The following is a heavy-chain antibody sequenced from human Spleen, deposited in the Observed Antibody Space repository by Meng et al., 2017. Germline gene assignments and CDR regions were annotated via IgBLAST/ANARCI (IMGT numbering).Heavy chain of an antibody. V-gene: IGHV3-23*03. J-gene: IGHJ6*02. CDR3: ARDRFGSGDYYGMDV. Sequence: GESLKISCAASGFTFSSYAMSWVRQAPGKGLEWVSIIYSGGSTYADSVKGRFTISRDNANNLLYLQMNSLRAEDTGVYYCARDRFGSGDYYGMDVWGQGTTVTVSS. CDR1: GFTFSSYA. CDR2: IYSGGST. D-gene: IGHD2-15*01.